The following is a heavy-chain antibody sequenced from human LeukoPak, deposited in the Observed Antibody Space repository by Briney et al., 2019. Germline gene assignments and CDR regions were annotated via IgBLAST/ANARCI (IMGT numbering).Heavy chain of an antibody. CDR1: GFTFSDYY. CDR3: AGDYGDYEGWFDP. V-gene: IGHV3-11*01. CDR2: ISSSGSTI. Sequence: GGSPRLSCAASGFTFSDYYMSWIRQAPGKGLEWVSYISSSGSTIYYADSVKGRFTISRDNAKNSLYLQMNSLRAEDTAVYYCAGDYGDYEGWFDPWGQGTLVTVSS. D-gene: IGHD4-17*01. J-gene: IGHJ5*02.